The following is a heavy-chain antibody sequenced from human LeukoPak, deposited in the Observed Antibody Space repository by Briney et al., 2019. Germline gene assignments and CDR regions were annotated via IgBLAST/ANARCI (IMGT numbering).Heavy chain of an antibody. V-gene: IGHV3-15*01. Sequence: GGSLRLSCAASGLTFSDAWMSWVRQVPGKGLEWVGRIRTKSDGGTTDYVESVKGRFIISRDDSEQTLYLQMSSLKTEDTAIYYCTVPSAYHVAYWGQGTLVTVSS. CDR1: GLTFSDAW. CDR2: IRTKSDGGTT. D-gene: IGHD2-2*01. CDR3: TVPSAYHVAY. J-gene: IGHJ4*02.